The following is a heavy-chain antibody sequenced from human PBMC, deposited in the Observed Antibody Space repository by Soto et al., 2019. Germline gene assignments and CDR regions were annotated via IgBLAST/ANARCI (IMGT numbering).Heavy chain of an antibody. Sequence: GGSLRLSCAASGFTFSSYAMSWVRQAPGKGLEWVSAISGSGGSTYYADSVKGRFTISRDNSKNTLYLQMNSLRAEDTAVYYCAKGPYCGGDCYYYYGMDVWGQGTTVTVSS. D-gene: IGHD2-21*02. CDR2: ISGSGGST. V-gene: IGHV3-23*01. J-gene: IGHJ6*02. CDR3: AKGPYCGGDCYYYYGMDV. CDR1: GFTFSSYA.